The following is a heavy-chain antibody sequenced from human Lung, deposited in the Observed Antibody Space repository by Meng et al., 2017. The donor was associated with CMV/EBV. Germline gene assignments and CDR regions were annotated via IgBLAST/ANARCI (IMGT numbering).Heavy chain of an antibody. CDR3: ARGYCSSNTCYNFGY. CDR2: IIPLVGCA. CDR1: GGTFSTYA. V-gene: IGHV1-69*04. Sequence: SVKVSCKASGGTFSTYAFSWGRQAPGQGLEWRGTIIPLVGCANYAQKFQGRVTIIADKSTSTAYMDLSSLRSEDTAIYYCARGYCSSNTCYNFGYWGQGXLVTVSS. J-gene: IGHJ4*02. D-gene: IGHD2-2*02.